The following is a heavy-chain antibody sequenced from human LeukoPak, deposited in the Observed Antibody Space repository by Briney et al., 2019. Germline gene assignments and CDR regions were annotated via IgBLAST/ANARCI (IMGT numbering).Heavy chain of an antibody. J-gene: IGHJ4*02. CDR3: ARDKVTY. V-gene: IGHV3-7*01. CDR1: GFTFSNYW. CDR2: INKDGSLI. Sequence: PGGSLRLSCAASGFTFSNYWMSWVRQAPGKGLEWVAHINKDGSLIYYVDSVKGRFTISRDNAKSSLSLQMNSLRVEDTAVYYCARDKVTYWGQGILVTVSS.